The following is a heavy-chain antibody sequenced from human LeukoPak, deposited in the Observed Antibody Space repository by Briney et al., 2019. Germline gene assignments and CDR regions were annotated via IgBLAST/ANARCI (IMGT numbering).Heavy chain of an antibody. CDR1: GFTFSSYA. Sequence: PGGSLRLSCAASGFTFSSYAMSWVRQAPGKGLEWVSAISGSGGSTYYADSVKGRFTISRDNSKNTLYLQMNSLRAEDTALYYCAKDRAYDSSGSRHYFDYWGQGTLVTVSS. CDR3: AKDRAYDSSGSRHYFDY. J-gene: IGHJ4*02. D-gene: IGHD3-22*01. V-gene: IGHV3-23*01. CDR2: ISGSGGST.